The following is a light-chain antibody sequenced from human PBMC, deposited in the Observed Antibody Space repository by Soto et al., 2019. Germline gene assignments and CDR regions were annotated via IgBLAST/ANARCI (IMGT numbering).Light chain of an antibody. Sequence: QPVLTQPPSASGTPGQRVTISCSGSSSNIGSNYVYWYQQLPGTAPKLLIYRNNQRPSGVPDRFSGSKSGTSASLAISGLRSEYEADYYCAAWDDSLSGWVFGGGTKVTVL. V-gene: IGLV1-47*01. J-gene: IGLJ3*02. CDR2: RNN. CDR1: SSNIGSNY. CDR3: AAWDDSLSGWV.